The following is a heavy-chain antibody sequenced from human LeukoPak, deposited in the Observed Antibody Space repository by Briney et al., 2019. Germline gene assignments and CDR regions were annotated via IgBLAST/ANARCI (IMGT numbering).Heavy chain of an antibody. J-gene: IGHJ4*02. Sequence: PGGSLRLSCAASGFTFSDYYMSWIRQAPGKGLEWVSYISSGGSTIYYADSVKGRFTVSRDNSKNTLYLQMNSLRVEDTAVYYCATEREIYGSGEGFDFWGQGTLVTVSS. CDR1: GFTFSDYY. D-gene: IGHD3-10*01. CDR2: ISSGGSTI. V-gene: IGHV3-11*04. CDR3: ATEREIYGSGEGFDF.